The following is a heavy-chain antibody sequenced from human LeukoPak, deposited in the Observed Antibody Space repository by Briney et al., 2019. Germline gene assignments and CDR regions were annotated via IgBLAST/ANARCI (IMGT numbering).Heavy chain of an antibody. D-gene: IGHD4-17*01. J-gene: IGHJ4*02. CDR3: ARARTTRGFDY. Sequence: PGRSLGLSCAASGFTFNSYGIHWVRQAPGKGLEWVAFIWYDGSNKYYADSVKGRFTISRDNSKNTLYLQMNSLRAEDTAVYYCARARTTRGFDYWGQGTLVTVSS. V-gene: IGHV3-33*01. CDR1: GFTFNSYG. CDR2: IWYDGSNK.